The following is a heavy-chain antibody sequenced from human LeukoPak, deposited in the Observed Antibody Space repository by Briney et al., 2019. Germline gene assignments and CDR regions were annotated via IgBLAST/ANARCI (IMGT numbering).Heavy chain of an antibody. CDR1: GYTFTSYG. J-gene: IGHJ4*02. CDR2: ISAYNGNT. CDR3: ARDGRLMVYAMRNFDY. D-gene: IGHD2-8*01. V-gene: IGHV1-18*01. Sequence: ASVKVSCKASGYTFTSYGISWVRQAPGQGLEWMGWISAYNGNTNYAQKLQGRVTMTTDTSTSTAYMELRSLRSDDTAVYYCARDGRLMVYAMRNFDYWGQGTLVTVSS.